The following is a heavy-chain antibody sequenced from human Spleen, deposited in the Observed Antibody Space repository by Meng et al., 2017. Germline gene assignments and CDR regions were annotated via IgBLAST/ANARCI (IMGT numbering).Heavy chain of an antibody. CDR3: ARDASDTEQLPYYFGMDV. J-gene: IGHJ6*02. CDR2: INQDGSVK. Sequence: GESLKISCAASGFTFTNYWMTWVRQAPGKWLEWVANINQDGSVKYSVDSAKGRFTISRDNAKNSLHLQMNSLRAEDTAVYYCARDASDTEQLPYYFGMDVWGQGTTVTVSS. D-gene: IGHD6-13*01. CDR1: GFTFTNYW. V-gene: IGHV3-7*01.